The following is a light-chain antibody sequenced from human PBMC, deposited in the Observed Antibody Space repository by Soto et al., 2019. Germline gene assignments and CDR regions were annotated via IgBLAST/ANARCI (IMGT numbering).Light chain of an antibody. CDR1: QSLFWSSNNKDY. CDR3: QQYFSHTRT. V-gene: IGKV4-1*01. J-gene: IGKJ2*01. CDR2: WAS. Sequence: DIVMTQSPDSLAVSLGERVTIKCKSSQSLFWSSNNKDYLAWYQQKPRQPPKLVISWASTRESGVPDRFSGSGSGTDFTLTISSLQAEDVAVYYCQQYFSHTRTLGPGTKLEIK.